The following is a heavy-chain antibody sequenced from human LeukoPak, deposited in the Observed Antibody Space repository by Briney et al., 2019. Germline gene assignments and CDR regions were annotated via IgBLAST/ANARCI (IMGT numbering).Heavy chain of an antibody. CDR1: GYSFTSYW. CDR2: IDPSDSYT. V-gene: IGHV5-10-1*01. D-gene: IGHD3-10*01. CDR3: VRNTLLWFGDSLPPADFDY. J-gene: IGHJ4*02. Sequence: GESLKISCKGSGYSFTSYWISWVRQMPGKGLEWMVRIDPSDSYTKYSPSFQGHVTISVDKSISTAYLQWSSLRASDTAMYYCVRNTLLWFGDSLPPADFDYWGQGTLVTVSS.